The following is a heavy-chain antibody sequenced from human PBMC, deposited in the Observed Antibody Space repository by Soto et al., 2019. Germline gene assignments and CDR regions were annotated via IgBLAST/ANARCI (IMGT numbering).Heavy chain of an antibody. CDR2: ISHDGSDE. CDR1: GFAFSNYA. D-gene: IGHD3-10*01. CDR3: ARSSGLLWFGESSSHGLDV. J-gene: IGHJ6*01. Sequence: QVQLFESGGGVVQPGRSLRLSCAASGFAFSNYAFHWVRQAPGRGLEWVAVISHDGSDEFYAGSVKGRFIVSRDNSKSTVSLHMNSLSAEDTGIYFCARSSGLLWFGESSSHGLDVWGQGTTVAVSS. V-gene: IGHV3-30-3*01.